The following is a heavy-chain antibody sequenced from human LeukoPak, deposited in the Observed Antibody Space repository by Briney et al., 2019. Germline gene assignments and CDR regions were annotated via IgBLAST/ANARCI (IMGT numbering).Heavy chain of an antibody. CDR2: IYYRGGT. D-gene: IGHD3-22*01. J-gene: IGHJ5*02. CDR1: GASVSSGNYY. Sequence: PSETLSLTCTVSGASVSSGNYYWNWLRQPPGKGLEWIGHIYYRGGTNYNPSLKSRVTISVDTSKNQFSLKLSSVTAADTAVYYCARLVFDFYDSSGYYWFDPWGQGTLVTVSS. CDR3: ARLVFDFYDSSGYYWFDP. V-gene: IGHV4-61*01.